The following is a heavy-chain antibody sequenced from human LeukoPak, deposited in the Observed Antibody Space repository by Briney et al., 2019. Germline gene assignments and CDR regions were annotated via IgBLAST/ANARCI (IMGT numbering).Heavy chain of an antibody. J-gene: IGHJ4*02. V-gene: IGHV4-39*01. CDR1: GGSITTNNHY. CDR2: IYYSGIT. Sequence: PSETLSLTCTVSGGSITTNNHYWDWFRQPPGKGLQWVGTIYYSGITYYNPSLRSRVTISVDTSKNQFSLRLSSVTAADTAVYYCAVGGGLLSDYWGQGTLVTVSS. CDR3: AVGGGLLSDY. D-gene: IGHD2-15*01.